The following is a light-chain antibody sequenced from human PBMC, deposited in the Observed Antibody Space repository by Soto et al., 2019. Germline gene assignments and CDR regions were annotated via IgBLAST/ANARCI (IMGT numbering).Light chain of an antibody. CDR1: QSVSSSY. J-gene: IGKJ1*01. CDR2: GAS. Sequence: EIVLTQSPGTLSLSPGERATLSCRASQSVSSSYLAWYQQKPGQAPRLLIYGASSRATGIPDRFSGSGSGTDFTLTISRLVPEDFAGYYCQQYGSSPPWTFGQGTKVEIK. V-gene: IGKV3-20*01. CDR3: QQYGSSPPWT.